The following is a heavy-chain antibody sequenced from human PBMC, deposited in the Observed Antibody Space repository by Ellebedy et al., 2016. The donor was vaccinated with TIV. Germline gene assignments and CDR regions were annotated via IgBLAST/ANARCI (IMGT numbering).Heavy chain of an antibody. Sequence: ASVKVSCXVSGYTLTELSMHWVRQAPGKGLEWMGGFDPEDGETIYAQKFQGRVTMTEDTSTDTAYMELNSLRSEDTAVYYCATRGAIFGARADYWGQGTLVTVSS. V-gene: IGHV1-24*01. CDR1: GYTLTELS. D-gene: IGHD3-3*01. CDR2: FDPEDGET. J-gene: IGHJ4*02. CDR3: ATRGAIFGARADY.